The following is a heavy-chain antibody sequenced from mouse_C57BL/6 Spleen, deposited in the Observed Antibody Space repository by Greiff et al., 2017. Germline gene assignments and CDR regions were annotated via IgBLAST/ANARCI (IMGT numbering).Heavy chain of an antibody. CDR3: ARPGLYYSPAWFAY. Sequence: EVQLQQSGPELVKPGASVKIPCKASGYTFTDYNMDWVKQSHGKSLEWIGDINPNNGGTIYNQKFKGKATLTVDKSSSTAYMELRSLTSEDTAVYYCARPGLYYSPAWFAYWGQGTLVTVSA. D-gene: IGHD2-12*01. V-gene: IGHV1-18*01. J-gene: IGHJ3*01. CDR1: GYTFTDYN. CDR2: INPNNGGT.